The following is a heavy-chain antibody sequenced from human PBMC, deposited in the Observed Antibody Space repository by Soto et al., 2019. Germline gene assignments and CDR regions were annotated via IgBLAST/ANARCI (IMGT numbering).Heavy chain of an antibody. CDR2: ISGSGGST. Sequence: GGSLRLSCAASGFTFSSYAMSWVRQAPGKGLEWVSAISGSGGSTYYADSVKGRFTISRDNSKNTLYLQMNSLRAEDTAVYYCAKKVSVGATKWAYYYGMDVWGQGTTVTVSS. J-gene: IGHJ6*02. CDR3: AKKVSVGATKWAYYYGMDV. CDR1: GFTFSSYA. V-gene: IGHV3-23*01. D-gene: IGHD1-26*01.